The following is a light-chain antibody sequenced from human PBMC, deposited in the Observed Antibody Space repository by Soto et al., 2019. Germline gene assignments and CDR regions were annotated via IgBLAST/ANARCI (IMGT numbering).Light chain of an antibody. CDR2: KAS. Sequence: DIQMTQSPSTLSAFVGDRVTITCRASDSISSWLAWYQQKPGKAPKLLIYKASTLASGVPSRFSGSGSGTEFTLTINSLQPDDFATYYCQQYHIYSGTFGQGTKVDIK. CDR1: DSISSW. J-gene: IGKJ1*01. CDR3: QQYHIYSGT. V-gene: IGKV1-5*03.